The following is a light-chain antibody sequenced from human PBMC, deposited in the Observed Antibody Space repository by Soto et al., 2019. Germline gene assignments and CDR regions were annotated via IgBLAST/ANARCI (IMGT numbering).Light chain of an antibody. CDR2: SSS. V-gene: IGKV3-20*01. CDR1: QSVSSNY. Sequence: EIVLTQSPGTLSLSPGERVTLSCRASQSVSSNYLAWYQQKPGQAPRLLIYSSSSRATGIPDRFSGSGSGTDFKLTNTRLEPEDLAVSYCQQYDGSPRVTIGGATKVEIK. CDR3: QQYDGSPRVT. J-gene: IGKJ4*01.